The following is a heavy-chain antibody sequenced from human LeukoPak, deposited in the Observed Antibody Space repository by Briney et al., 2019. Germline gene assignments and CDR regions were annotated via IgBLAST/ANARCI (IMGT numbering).Heavy chain of an antibody. CDR2: ISSSSSYI. CDR3: ARGVYDILTGYLTYFDY. J-gene: IGHJ4*02. CDR1: GFTFSSYS. V-gene: IGHV3-21*01. Sequence: GGSLRLSCAASGFTFSSYSMNWVRQAPGKGLEWVSSISSSSSYIYYADSVKGRFTISRDNAKNSLYLQMNSLRAEGTAAYYCARGVYDILTGYLTYFDYWGQGTLVTVSS. D-gene: IGHD3-9*01.